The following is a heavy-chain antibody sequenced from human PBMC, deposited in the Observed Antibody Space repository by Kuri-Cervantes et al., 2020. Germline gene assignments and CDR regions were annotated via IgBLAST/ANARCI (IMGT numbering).Heavy chain of an antibody. CDR1: GFTFSNYA. J-gene: IGHJ4*02. D-gene: IGHD3-22*01. CDR3: AKDTVVVITPNFDY. CDR2: ISGSGGST. Sequence: GESLKISCAASGFTFSNYAMSWVRQAPGKGLEWVSSISGSGGSTYYADSVKGRFTISRDNSKNTLYLQMNSLRAEDTAVYYCAKDTVVVITPNFDYWGQGTLVTVSS. V-gene: IGHV3-23*01.